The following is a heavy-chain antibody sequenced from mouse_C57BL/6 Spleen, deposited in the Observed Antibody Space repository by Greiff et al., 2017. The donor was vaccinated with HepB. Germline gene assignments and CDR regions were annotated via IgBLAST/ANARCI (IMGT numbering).Heavy chain of an antibody. V-gene: IGHV1-22*01. CDR2: INPNNGGT. CDR3: ARLGYYGSSYAMDY. CDR1: GYTFTDYN. J-gene: IGHJ4*01. Sequence: EVQLQQSGPELVKPGASVKMSCKASGYTFTDYNMHWVKQSHGKSLEWIGYINPNNGGTSYNQKFKGKATLTVNTSSSTAYMELRSLTSEDSAVYYCARLGYYGSSYAMDYWGQGTSVTVSS. D-gene: IGHD1-1*01.